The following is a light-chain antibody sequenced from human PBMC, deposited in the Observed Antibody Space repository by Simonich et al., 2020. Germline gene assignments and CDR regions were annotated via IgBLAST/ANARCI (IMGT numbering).Light chain of an antibody. CDR3: QTWGTGSVV. V-gene: IGLV4-69*01. J-gene: IGLJ2*01. Sequence: QLVLTQSPSASASLGASVKLTCTLSSGHSSYAIAWHQQQPGKGPRYLMKLNSDGNHSKGDGIPDRFAGSSSGAERYLTISSLQSEDEADYYCQTWGTGSVVFGGGTKLTVL. CDR1: SGHSSYA. CDR2: LNSDGNH.